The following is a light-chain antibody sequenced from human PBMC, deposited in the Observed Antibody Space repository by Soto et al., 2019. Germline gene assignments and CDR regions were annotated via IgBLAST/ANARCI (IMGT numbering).Light chain of an antibody. V-gene: IGKV2-28*01. J-gene: IGKJ2*01. Sequence: DIVMTQSPLSLPVTPGEPASISCRSSQSLLHSNGYNYLDWYLQKPGQSPQLLIYLGSNRASGVPDRFSGSGSGTDFTLIISRVEAEDVGVYYCMQALQTPNTFRQGTKLEIK. CDR2: LGS. CDR3: MQALQTPNT. CDR1: QSLLHSNGYNY.